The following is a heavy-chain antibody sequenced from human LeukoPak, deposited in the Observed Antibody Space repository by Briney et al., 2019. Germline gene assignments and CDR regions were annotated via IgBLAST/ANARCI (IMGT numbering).Heavy chain of an antibody. Sequence: SETLSLTCTVSGFSISSYYWSWIRQPPGKGLQWIGYIYYSGSTNYNPSLKSRLTISVDTSNNQFLLKLSSVPAADTAVFYYAKQAYGSGSYYLPDWFDPWGQGTLVTVSS. D-gene: IGHD3-10*01. CDR1: GFSISSYY. CDR3: AKQAYGSGSYYLPDWFDP. V-gene: IGHV4-59*08. J-gene: IGHJ5*02. CDR2: IYYSGST.